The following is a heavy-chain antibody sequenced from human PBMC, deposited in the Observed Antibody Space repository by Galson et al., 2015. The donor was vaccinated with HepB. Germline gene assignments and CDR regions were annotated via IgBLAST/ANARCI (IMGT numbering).Heavy chain of an antibody. Sequence: SVKVSCKASGGTFSSYAISWVRQAPGQGLEWMGGIIPIFGTANYAQKFQGRVTITADESTSTAYMELSSLRSEDTAVYYCARGEGGYGAGSYSYYFDYWGQGTLVTVSS. V-gene: IGHV1-69*13. CDR3: ARGEGGYGAGSYSYYFDY. CDR1: GGTFSSYA. J-gene: IGHJ4*02. D-gene: IGHD3-10*01. CDR2: IIPIFGTA.